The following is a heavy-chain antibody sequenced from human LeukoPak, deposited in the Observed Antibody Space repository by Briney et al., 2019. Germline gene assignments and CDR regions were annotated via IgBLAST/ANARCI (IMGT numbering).Heavy chain of an antibody. CDR3: TRASRGYSYGFAEY. V-gene: IGHV4-59*01. CDR2: MYFGGSS. D-gene: IGHD5-18*01. J-gene: IGHJ4*02. CDR1: GGSISSYY. Sequence: SETLSLTCTVSGGSISSYYWSWIRKPPGKGLEWIGYMYFGGSSNYNPSLKSRVTISVATSKNQLSLNLNSVTAADTAVYYCTRASRGYSYGFAEYWGQGTLVTVSS.